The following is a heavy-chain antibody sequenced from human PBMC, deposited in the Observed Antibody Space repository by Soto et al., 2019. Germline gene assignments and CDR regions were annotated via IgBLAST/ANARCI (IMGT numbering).Heavy chain of an antibody. J-gene: IGHJ5*02. CDR2: INHSGST. Sequence: KPSETLSLTCAVYGGSFSGYYWSWIRQPPGKGLEWIGEINHSGSTNYNPSLKSRVTISVDTSKNQFSLKLSSVTAADTAVYYCARGPVWSGYLFNPWGQGTLVTVSS. CDR3: ARGPVWSGYLFNP. V-gene: IGHV4-34*01. CDR1: GGSFSGYY. D-gene: IGHD3-3*01.